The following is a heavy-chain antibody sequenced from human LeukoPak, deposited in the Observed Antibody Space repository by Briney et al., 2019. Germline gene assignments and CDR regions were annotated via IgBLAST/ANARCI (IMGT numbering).Heavy chain of an antibody. CDR3: ARGAPHEYCSSTSCYWGGNWFDP. CDR1: GYTFTGYY. D-gene: IGHD2-2*01. V-gene: IGHV1-2*02. Sequence: ASVKVSCKASGYTFTGYYMHWVRQAPGQGLEWMGWINPNSGGTNYAQKFQGRVTMIGDTSISTAYMELSRLRSDDTAVYYCARGAPHEYCSSTSCYWGGNWFDPWAQGTLVTVSS. J-gene: IGHJ5*02. CDR2: INPNSGGT.